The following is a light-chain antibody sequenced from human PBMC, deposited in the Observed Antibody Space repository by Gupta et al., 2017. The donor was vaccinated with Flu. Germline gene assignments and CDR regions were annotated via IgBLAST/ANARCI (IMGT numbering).Light chain of an antibody. CDR1: QRVISNY. CDR2: GAS. J-gene: IGKJ1*01. Sequence: ENVLMQSPCTLSLSPGERATLSCRAGQRVISNYVAWYQLKPGQAPRLLIYGASSRATGIPDRFSGSGSGTEFSLTISRLEPEDFAVYYCHHEGNSPPTFGQGTMVDIE. V-gene: IGKV3-20*01. CDR3: HHEGNSPPT.